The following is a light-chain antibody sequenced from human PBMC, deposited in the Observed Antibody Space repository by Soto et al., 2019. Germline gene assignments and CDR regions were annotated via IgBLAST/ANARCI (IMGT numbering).Light chain of an antibody. V-gene: IGKV1-39*01. J-gene: IGKJ1*01. CDR3: QQTDSFPRT. CDR2: AAS. CDR1: QSISRY. Sequence: DIHMTQSPSSLSASVGDRVSITCLASQSISRYLNWYQHKPGKACKLLIYAASSLQTGVPSRFSGSRSGTDFALTISXLQRDDFATYYCQQTDSFPRTFGQGTKVDI.